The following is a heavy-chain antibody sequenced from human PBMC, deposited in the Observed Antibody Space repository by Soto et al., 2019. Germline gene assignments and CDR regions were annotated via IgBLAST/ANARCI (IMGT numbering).Heavy chain of an antibody. CDR1: GGSISSSY. CDR2: VYYSGTT. V-gene: IGHV4-59*01. Sequence: QVQLQESGPGLLKPSETLSLTCTVSGGSISSSYWSWIRQPPGKGLEWIAYVYYSGTTNYNPSLEGRVTLSIDTSTNQFSLRLTSVTAADTAVYYCAGSVVHQWLVHDAFDIWGQGTLVTVSS. J-gene: IGHJ3*02. CDR3: AGSVVHQWLVHDAFDI. D-gene: IGHD6-19*01.